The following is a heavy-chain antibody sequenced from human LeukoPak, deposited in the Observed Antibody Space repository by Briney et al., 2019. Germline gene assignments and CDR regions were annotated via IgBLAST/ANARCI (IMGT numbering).Heavy chain of an antibody. CDR1: GFTFDDFA. V-gene: IGHV3-43*02. D-gene: IGHD5-12*01. Sequence: GGSRKLSCAASGFTFDDFAMHWVRQAPGKGLEWVSLIIGDGGATYYADSVKGRFTISRDNSKNSLYLQMDSLRIEDTALYFCVKGEWLRFPNWGQGTLVTVSS. CDR3: VKGEWLRFPN. CDR2: IIGDGGAT. J-gene: IGHJ4*02.